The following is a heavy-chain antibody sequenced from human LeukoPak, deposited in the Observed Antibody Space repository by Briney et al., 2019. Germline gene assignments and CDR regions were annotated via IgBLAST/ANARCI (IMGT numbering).Heavy chain of an antibody. CDR2: IYYSGST. Sequence: KASETLSLTCTVSGGSISSGDYYWSWIRQPPGQGPEWLGYIYYSGSTSYNPSLKSRLTISVDTSKNQFSLKLSSVTAADTAVYYCALFPGEGDPFDIWGQGTMVTVSS. J-gene: IGHJ3*02. CDR3: ALFPGEGDPFDI. CDR1: GGSISSGDYY. D-gene: IGHD3-16*01. V-gene: IGHV4-30-4*01.